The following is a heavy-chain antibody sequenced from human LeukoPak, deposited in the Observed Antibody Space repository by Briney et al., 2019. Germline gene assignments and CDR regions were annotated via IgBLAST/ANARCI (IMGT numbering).Heavy chain of an antibody. D-gene: IGHD6-13*01. CDR1: GYTFTGYY. Sequence: ASVKASCKASGYTFTGYYMHWVRQATGQGLEWMGWMNPNSGNTGYAQKFQGRVTMTRNTSISTAYMELSSLRSEDTAVYYCARGLGIAASYWFDPWGQGTLVTVSS. CDR2: MNPNSGNT. CDR3: ARGLGIAASYWFDP. V-gene: IGHV1-8*02. J-gene: IGHJ5*02.